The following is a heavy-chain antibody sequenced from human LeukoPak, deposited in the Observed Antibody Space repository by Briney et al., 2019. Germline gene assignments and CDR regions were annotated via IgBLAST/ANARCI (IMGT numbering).Heavy chain of an antibody. CDR2: TWSDKSNR. CDR3: AKDAQRGFDYSNSLEN. J-gene: IGHJ4*02. V-gene: IGHV3-33*06. D-gene: IGHD4-11*01. Sequence: GGSLRLACAASGFIFNHHAMHWVRQAPGKGLEWVAVTWSDKSNRFYADSVRGRFTISRDDSRKTVYLQMEGMTAEDTAIYYCAKDAQRGFDYSNSLENWGQGALVTVAS. CDR1: GFIFNHHA.